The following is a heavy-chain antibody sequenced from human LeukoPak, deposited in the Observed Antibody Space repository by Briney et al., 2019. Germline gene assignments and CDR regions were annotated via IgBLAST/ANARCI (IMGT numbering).Heavy chain of an antibody. CDR3: ARGRENSGSYYPGGHY. CDR1: GGSFSGYY. CDR2: INHSGST. Sequence: SETLSLTCAVYGGSFSGYYWSWIRQPPGKGLEWIGEINHSGSTNYNPSLKSRVTISVDTSKNQFSLKLCSVTAADTAVYYCARGRENSGSYYPGGHYWGQGTLVTVSS. V-gene: IGHV4-34*01. J-gene: IGHJ4*02. D-gene: IGHD1-26*01.